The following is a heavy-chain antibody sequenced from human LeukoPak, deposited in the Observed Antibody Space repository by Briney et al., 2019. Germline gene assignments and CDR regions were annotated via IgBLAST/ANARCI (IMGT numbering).Heavy chain of an antibody. Sequence: GSSVRVSCKASGGTFSSYAISWVRQAPGQGLEWMGGIIPIFGTANYAQKSQGRVTITTDESTSTAYMELSSLRSEDTAVYYCASSGYGDPYLWNWFDPWGQGTLVTVSS. J-gene: IGHJ5*02. CDR2: IIPIFGTA. V-gene: IGHV1-69*05. CDR1: GGTFSSYA. D-gene: IGHD4-17*01. CDR3: ASSGYGDPYLWNWFDP.